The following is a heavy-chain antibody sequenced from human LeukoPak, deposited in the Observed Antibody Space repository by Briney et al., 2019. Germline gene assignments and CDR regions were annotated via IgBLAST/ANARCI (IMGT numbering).Heavy chain of an antibody. CDR2: IIPIFGTA. V-gene: IGHV1-69*01. CDR3: ARSGGVNPTAWYFDL. Sequence: ASVKVSYKASGGTFSSYAISWVRQAPGQGLEWMGGIIPIFGTANYAQKFQGRVTITADESTSTAYMELSRLRSEDTAVYYCARSGGVNPTAWYFDLWGRGTLVTVSS. CDR1: GGTFSSYA. J-gene: IGHJ2*01. D-gene: IGHD2-8*01.